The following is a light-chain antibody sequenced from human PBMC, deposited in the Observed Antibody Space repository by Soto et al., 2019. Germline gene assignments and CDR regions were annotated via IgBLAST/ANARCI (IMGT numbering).Light chain of an antibody. CDR1: SSDVGGYRY. CDR3: SSYTAHNTLV. V-gene: IGLV2-14*01. CDR2: EVA. Sequence: QSVLTQPASVSGSPGQSITISCTGTSSDVGGYRYVSWYQHHPGRAPKLIIFEVASRPSGVSTRFSASKSGNTASLTISGLQSEDEADYYCSSYTAHNTLVFGPGTKLTVL. J-gene: IGLJ1*01.